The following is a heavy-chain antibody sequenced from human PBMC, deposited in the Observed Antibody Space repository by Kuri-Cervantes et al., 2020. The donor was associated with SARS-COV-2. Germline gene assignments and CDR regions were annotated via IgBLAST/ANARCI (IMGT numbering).Heavy chain of an antibody. CDR3: ARGMVRGVIQYYYYGMDV. CDR2: INPNSGGT. V-gene: IGHV1-2*04. D-gene: IGHD3-10*01. CDR1: GYTFSGRYY. J-gene: IGHJ6*02. Sequence: ASVKVSCKASGYTFSGRYYMYWVRQAPGQGLEWMGWINPNSGGTNYAQKFQGWVTMTRDTSISTAYMELSRLRSDDTAVYYCARGMVRGVIQYYYYGMDVWGQGTTVTVSS.